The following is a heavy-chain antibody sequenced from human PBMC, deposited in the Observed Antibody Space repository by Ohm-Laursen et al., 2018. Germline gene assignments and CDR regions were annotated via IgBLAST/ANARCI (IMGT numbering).Heavy chain of an antibody. D-gene: IGHD3-22*01. Sequence: SLRLSCTASGFTVSSNYMSWVRQAPGKGLEWVSIIYSGDNTYYADSVKGRFTISRDNSKSTLYLQMNSLRVEDTAVYYCARVDISGYHDYWGQGTLVTVSS. CDR3: ARVDISGYHDY. CDR1: GFTVSSNY. J-gene: IGHJ4*02. V-gene: IGHV3-66*01. CDR2: IYSGDNT.